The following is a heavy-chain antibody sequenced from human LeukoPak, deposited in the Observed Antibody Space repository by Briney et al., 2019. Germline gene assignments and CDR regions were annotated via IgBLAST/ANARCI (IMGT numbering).Heavy chain of an antibody. CDR1: GFDLNTYE. CDR3: AGGDPRADL. CDR2: ITISGHTK. J-gene: IGHJ5*02. Sequence: GGSLRLSCAASGFDLNTYEMNWVRQAPGKGLEWIADITISGHTKNYADSVKGRFTISRDNAGTSLYLQMNSLRVEDTGVYYWAGGDPRADLWGKGTLVTVSS. V-gene: IGHV3-48*03.